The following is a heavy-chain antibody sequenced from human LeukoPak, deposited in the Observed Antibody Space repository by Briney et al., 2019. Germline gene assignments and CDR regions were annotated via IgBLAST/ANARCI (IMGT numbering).Heavy chain of an antibody. CDR3: ARGVHVRVYDSNPHYGHY. V-gene: IGHV1-46*01. Sequence: GASVKVSCKASGYIFTSYYIFWVRQAPGQGLERMGIINPSTGSTSYSQKFQGRVTMTRDMSTSTVYMELSSLRSEDTALYYCARGVHVRVYDSNPHYGHYWGQGTLVTVSS. CDR1: GYIFTSYY. D-gene: IGHD3-22*01. J-gene: IGHJ4*02. CDR2: INPSTGST.